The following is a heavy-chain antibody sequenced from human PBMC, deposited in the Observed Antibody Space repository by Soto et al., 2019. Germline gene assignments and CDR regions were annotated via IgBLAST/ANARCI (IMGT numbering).Heavy chain of an antibody. Sequence: PSQTLSLTCAISGDSVSGNSAAWNWIRQSPSRGLEWLGRTYYRSKWYNDYAVSVRSRITINPDTSRNQFSLQLNSVTPEDTAVYYCARVRGRDRYYYYGVDVWGQGTTVTVSS. CDR1: GDSVSGNSAA. CDR3: ARVRGRDRYYYYGVDV. D-gene: IGHD2-21*02. V-gene: IGHV6-1*01. J-gene: IGHJ6*02. CDR2: TYYRSKWYN.